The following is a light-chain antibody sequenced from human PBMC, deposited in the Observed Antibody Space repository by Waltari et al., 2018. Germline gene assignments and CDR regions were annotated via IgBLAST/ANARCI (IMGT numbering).Light chain of an antibody. Sequence: QSALIQPASVSGSPGQSITMSSTEPNSPVGTYNLVPWYQQHPGKAPNLLIYEGNKRPSGVSYRFAGSKSGNTASLTISGLQAEDEADYYCSSYAGSSSPRVFGGGTKLTVL. CDR1: NSPVGTYNL. J-gene: IGLJ3*02. V-gene: IGLV2-23*01. CDR2: EGN. CDR3: SSYAGSSSPRV.